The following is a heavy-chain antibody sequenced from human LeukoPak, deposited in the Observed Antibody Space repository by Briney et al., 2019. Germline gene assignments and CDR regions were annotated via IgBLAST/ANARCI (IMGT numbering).Heavy chain of an antibody. J-gene: IGHJ4*02. Sequence: ASVKVSCKASGYTFTSNYIHWVRQAPGQGLEWMGMIYPRDGSTSYAQKFQGRVTVTRDTSTSIVHMELSGLRSEDTAVYYCARDQEGFDYGGQGTLVTVSS. CDR3: ARDQEGFDY. CDR1: GYTFTSNY. V-gene: IGHV1-46*01. CDR2: IYPRDGST.